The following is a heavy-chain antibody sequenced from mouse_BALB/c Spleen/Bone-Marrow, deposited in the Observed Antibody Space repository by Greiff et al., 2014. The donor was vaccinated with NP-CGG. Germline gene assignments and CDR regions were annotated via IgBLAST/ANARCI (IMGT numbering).Heavy chain of an antibody. D-gene: IGHD1-2*01. CDR2: IDPGSGGT. CDR1: GYAFTNYL. J-gene: IGHJ4*01. CDR3: ARRITTARAMDY. V-gene: IGHV1-54*01. Sequence: QVQLKQSGAELVRPGTSVMVSCKASGYAFTNYLIEWVKQRPGQGLEWIGVIDPGSGGTNYNEKFKGKATLTADKSSSTAYMQLSSLTSDDSAVYFCARRITTARAMDYWGQGTSVTVSS.